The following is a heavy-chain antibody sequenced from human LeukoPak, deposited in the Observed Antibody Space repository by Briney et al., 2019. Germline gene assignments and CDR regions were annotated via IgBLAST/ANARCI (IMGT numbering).Heavy chain of an antibody. D-gene: IGHD1-26*01. J-gene: IGHJ4*02. CDR3: ARVSGSYWY. CDR2: IYGSGRT. Sequence: SETLSLTCTVSGISINSHCLNWIRQPPGKGLEWIGHIYGSGRTNYNPSLKSRVTISVDTSKNQFSLNLSSVTAADTAVYYCARVSGSYWYWGQGTLVTVSS. CDR1: GISINSHC. V-gene: IGHV4-4*09.